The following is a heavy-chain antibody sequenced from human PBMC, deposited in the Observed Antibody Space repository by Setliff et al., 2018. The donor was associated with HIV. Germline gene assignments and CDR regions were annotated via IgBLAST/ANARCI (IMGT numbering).Heavy chain of an antibody. CDR2: IYYSGST. D-gene: IGHD2-2*01. CDR1: GDYISSGGYY. J-gene: IGHJ4*02. CDR3: ARFPSSTSFYYFDY. V-gene: IGHV4-31*03. Sequence: PSETLSLTCTVSGDYISSGGYYWSWIRQHPGKGLEWIGFIYYSGSTYYNPSPKSRVSISVDTSKNQFSLKLYSVTAADTAVYYCARFPSSTSFYYFDYWGQGTLVTVSS.